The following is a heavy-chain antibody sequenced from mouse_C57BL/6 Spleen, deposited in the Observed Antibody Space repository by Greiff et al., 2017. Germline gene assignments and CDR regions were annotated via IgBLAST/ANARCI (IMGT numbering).Heavy chain of an antibody. V-gene: IGHV5-17*01. D-gene: IGHD1-1*01. Sequence: DVKLVESGGGLVKPGGSLKLSCAASGFTFSDYGMHWVRQAPEEGLEWVAYISSGSSTIYYADTVKGRFTISRDNANNTLFLQMTSLRSEDTAMYYCARFITSMDYWGQGTSVTVSS. CDR1: GFTFSDYG. CDR3: ARFITSMDY. J-gene: IGHJ4*01. CDR2: ISSGSSTI.